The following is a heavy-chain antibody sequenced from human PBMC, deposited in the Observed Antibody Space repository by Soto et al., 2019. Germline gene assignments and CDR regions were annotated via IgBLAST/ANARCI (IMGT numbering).Heavy chain of an antibody. J-gene: IGHJ6*02. CDR1: GFTFSSYG. CDR3: AREPSGWYYYYYGMDV. D-gene: IGHD6-19*01. V-gene: IGHV3-33*01. Sequence: PGGSLRLSCAASGFTFSSYGMHWVRQAPGKGLEWVAVIWYDGSNKYYADSVKGRFTISRDNSKNTLYLQMNSLRAEDTAVYYCAREPSGWYYYYYGMDVWGQGTTVTVSS. CDR2: IWYDGSNK.